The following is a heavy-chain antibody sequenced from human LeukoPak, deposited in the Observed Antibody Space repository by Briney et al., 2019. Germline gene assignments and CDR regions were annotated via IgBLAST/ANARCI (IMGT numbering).Heavy chain of an antibody. J-gene: IGHJ5*02. CDR2: ISAYNGNT. V-gene: IGHV1-18*01. CDR1: GYTFTSYG. Sequence: ASVKVSCKASGYTFTSYGISWVRQAPGQGLEWMGWISAYNGNTNYAQKLQGRVTMTTDTSTSTAYVELRSLRSDGTAVYYCARDPRMGYDFWSDWFDPWGQGTLVTVSS. CDR3: ARDPRMGYDFWSDWFDP. D-gene: IGHD3-3*01.